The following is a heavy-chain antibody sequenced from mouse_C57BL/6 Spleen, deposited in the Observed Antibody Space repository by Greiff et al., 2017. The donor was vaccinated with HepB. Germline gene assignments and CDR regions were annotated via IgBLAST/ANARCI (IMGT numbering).Heavy chain of an antibody. J-gene: IGHJ4*01. CDR1: GYAFSSSW. Sequence: VQGVESGPELVKPGASVKISCKASGYAFSSSWMNWVKQRPGKGLEWIGRIYPGDGDTNYNGKFKGKATLTADKSSSTAYMQRSSLTSEDSAVYFCARTDFYAMDYWGQGTSVTVSS. CDR3: ARTDFYAMDY. V-gene: IGHV1-82*01. CDR2: IYPGDGDT.